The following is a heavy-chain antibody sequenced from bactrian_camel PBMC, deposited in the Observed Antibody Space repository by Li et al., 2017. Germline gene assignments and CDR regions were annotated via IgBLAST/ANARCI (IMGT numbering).Heavy chain of an antibody. V-gene: IGHV3S53*01. CDR3: AAALRENPGSCAWGSPANY. Sequence: VQLVESGGGSVQAGGSLTLSCAVSGSGYISGTACMGWFRQAPGKEREGVAADANDGTTRYATSVKGRFTLSRDNAKNTMYLIMNSLKPEDTAMYYCAAALRENPGSCAWGSPANYYGQGTQVTVS. D-gene: IGHD1*01. J-gene: IGHJ4*01. CDR1: GSGYISGTAC. CDR2: DANDGTT.